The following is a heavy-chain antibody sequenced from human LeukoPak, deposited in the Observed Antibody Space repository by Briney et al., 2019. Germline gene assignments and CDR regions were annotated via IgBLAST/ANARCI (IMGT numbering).Heavy chain of an antibody. V-gene: IGHV3-30-3*01. J-gene: IGHJ4*02. CDR1: GFTSSSYA. CDR3: ACLPNYYDSSGYDY. CDR2: ISYDGSNK. Sequence: GGSLRLSCAASGFTSSSYAVHWVRQAPGKGLEWVAVISYDGSNKYYADSVKGRFTISRDNSKNTLYLQMNSLRAEDTAVYYCACLPNYYDSSGYDYWGQGTLVTVSS. D-gene: IGHD3-22*01.